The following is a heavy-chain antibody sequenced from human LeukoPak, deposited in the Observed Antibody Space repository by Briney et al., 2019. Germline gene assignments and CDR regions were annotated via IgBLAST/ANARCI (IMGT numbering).Heavy chain of an antibody. J-gene: IGHJ4*02. D-gene: IGHD3-10*01. CDR2: ISSSSTYI. Sequence: GGSLRLSCAASGFTFVSYTMNWVRQAPGKGLEWVSSISSSSTYIYYADSVKGRFTISRDNAKNSLSLQMNSLRAEDTAVYYCARDYGAGNYFLYFDSWGQGTLVTVSS. V-gene: IGHV3-21*01. CDR1: GFTFVSYT. CDR3: ARDYGAGNYFLYFDS.